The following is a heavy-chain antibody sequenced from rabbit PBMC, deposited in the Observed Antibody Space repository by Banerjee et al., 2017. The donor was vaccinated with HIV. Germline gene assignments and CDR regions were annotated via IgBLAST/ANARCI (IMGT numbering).Heavy chain of an antibody. CDR3: ARGGGSGVVYGGYYFSL. V-gene: IGHV1S40*01. CDR2: ISAGSSGSA. D-gene: IGHD3-1*01. J-gene: IGHJ4*01. CDR1: GFSFSSSYW. Sequence: QSLEESGGDLVKPGASLTLTCTASGFSFSSSYWIYWVRQAPGKGLEWIACISAGSSGSAYYASWAKGRFTISKTSSTTVTLQMTSLTAADTATYFCARGGGSGVVYGGYYFSLWGPGTLVTVS.